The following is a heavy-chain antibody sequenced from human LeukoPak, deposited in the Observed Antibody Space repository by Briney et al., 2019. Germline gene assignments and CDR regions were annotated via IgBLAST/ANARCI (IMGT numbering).Heavy chain of an antibody. J-gene: IGHJ4*02. D-gene: IGHD2-8*01. V-gene: IGHV1-46*01. CDR2: IIPSDGRT. CDR3: ARARYAGNQIDY. CDR1: GYTLTTYY. Sequence: GSVQVSCKASGYTLTTYYMHWVRQAPGQGLEWMGIIIPSDGRTTFSQNFQGRVTITRDTSTSTVYMELSSLTSEDTAVYYCARARYAGNQIDYWGQGSPVTVSS.